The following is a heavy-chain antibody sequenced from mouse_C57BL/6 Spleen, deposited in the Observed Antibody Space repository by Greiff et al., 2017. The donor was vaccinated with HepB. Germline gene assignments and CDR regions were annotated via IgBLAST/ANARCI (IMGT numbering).Heavy chain of an antibody. CDR3: ARATGTGNFDY. CDR2: INPSTGGT. J-gene: IGHJ2*01. D-gene: IGHD4-1*01. Sequence: DVKLQESGPELVKPGASVKISCKASGYSFTGYYMNWVKQSPEKSLEWIGEINPSTGGTTYNQKFKAKATLTVDKSSSTAYMQLKSLTSEDSAVYYCARATGTGNFDYWGQGTTLTVSS. CDR1: GYSFTGYY. V-gene: IGHV1-42*01.